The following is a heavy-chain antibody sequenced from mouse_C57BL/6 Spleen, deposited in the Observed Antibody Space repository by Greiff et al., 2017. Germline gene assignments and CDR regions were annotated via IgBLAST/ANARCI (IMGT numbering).Heavy chain of an antibody. D-gene: IGHD2-5*01. CDR1: GFTFSSYG. CDR2: ISSGGSYT. J-gene: IGHJ4*01. CDR3: ARHSNPIYYAMDY. V-gene: IGHV5-6*01. Sequence: DVHLVESGGDLVKPGGSLKLSCAASGFTFSSYGMSWVRQTPDKRLEWVATISSGGSYTYYPDSVKGRFTISRDNAKNTLYLQMSSLTSEDTAMYYCARHSNPIYYAMDYWGQGTSVTVSS.